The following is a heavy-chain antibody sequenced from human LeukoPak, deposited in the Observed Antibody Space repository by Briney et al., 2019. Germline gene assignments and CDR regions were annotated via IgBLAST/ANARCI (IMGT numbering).Heavy chain of an antibody. D-gene: IGHD6-19*01. V-gene: IGHV3-20*04. CDR3: ARSSGSGWYEEGFDY. CDR2: INWNGGST. Sequence: PGGSLRLSCAASGFTFDDYGMSWVRQAPGKGLEWVSGINWNGGSTGYADSVKGRFTISRDNAKNSLYLQMNSLRAEDTALYYCARSSGSGWYEEGFDYWGQETLVTVSS. J-gene: IGHJ4*02. CDR1: GFTFDDYG.